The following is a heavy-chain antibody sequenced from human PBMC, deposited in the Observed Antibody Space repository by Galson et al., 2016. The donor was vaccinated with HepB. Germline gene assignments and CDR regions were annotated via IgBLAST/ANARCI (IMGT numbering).Heavy chain of an antibody. CDR3: VKESQVGQNSFCPRFDY. CDR2: VTWNGTP. V-gene: IGHV3-43*01. J-gene: IGHJ4*02. Sequence: SLRLSCAASGFTFDDFTMHWVRQAPGKGLEWVSLVTWNGTPFYADSVKGRFSISRDKDKNSLYLQMSILGIEDAAFYYCVKESQVGQNSFCPRFDYWGQGTLITVSS. CDR1: GFTFDDFT. D-gene: IGHD3-3*01.